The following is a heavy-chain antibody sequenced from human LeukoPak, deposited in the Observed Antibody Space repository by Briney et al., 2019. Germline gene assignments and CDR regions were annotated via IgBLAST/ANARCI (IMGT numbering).Heavy chain of an antibody. Sequence: PKASVKVSCEASGYTFTGYYMHWVRQAPGQGLEWMGWINPNSGGTNYAQKFQGRVTMTRHTSISTAYMELSRLRSDDTAVYYCARGLRGTGTTTQWGQGTLVTVSS. CDR2: INPNSGGT. D-gene: IGHD1-7*01. V-gene: IGHV1-2*02. J-gene: IGHJ4*02. CDR3: ARGLRGTGTTTQ. CDR1: GYTFTGYY.